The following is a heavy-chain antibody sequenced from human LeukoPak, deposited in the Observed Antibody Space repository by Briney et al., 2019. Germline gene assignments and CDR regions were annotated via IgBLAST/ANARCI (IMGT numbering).Heavy chain of an antibody. CDR3: AKDGVGYCSSTSCYADYYYYMDV. J-gene: IGHJ6*03. V-gene: IGHV3-23*01. CDR2: ITGGGTT. D-gene: IGHD2-2*01. Sequence: GGSLRLSCAASGFTFSSHGMNWVRQAPGKGLEWVSGITGGGTTYYADSVKGRVTISRDNSKNTLYLQMNSLRAEDTAVYYCAKDGVGYCSSTSCYADYYYYMDVWGKGTTVTISS. CDR1: GFTFSSHG.